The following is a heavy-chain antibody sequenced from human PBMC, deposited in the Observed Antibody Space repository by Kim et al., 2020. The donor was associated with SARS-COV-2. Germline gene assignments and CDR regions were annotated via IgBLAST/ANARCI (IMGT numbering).Heavy chain of an antibody. D-gene: IGHD2-8*02. J-gene: IGHJ4*02. Sequence: ADSVGGRFTISRDDSKNTLYLRMNSLRGEDTAVYYCAKKEGSGPYWFYFDSWGQGTLVTVSS. V-gene: IGHV3-23*01. CDR3: AKKEGSGPYWFYFDS.